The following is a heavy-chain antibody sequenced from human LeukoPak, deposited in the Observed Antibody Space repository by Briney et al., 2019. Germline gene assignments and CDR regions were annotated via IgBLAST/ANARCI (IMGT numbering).Heavy chain of an antibody. D-gene: IGHD6-13*01. Sequence: SETLSLTCTVSGYSISSGYYWGWIRQPPGKGLEWIGSIYHSGGTYYNPSLKSRVTISVDTSKNQFSLKLSSVTAADTAVYYCARGGPMWYSSSWYNWFDPWGQGTLVTVSS. J-gene: IGHJ5*02. V-gene: IGHV4-38-2*02. CDR3: ARGGPMWYSSSWYNWFDP. CDR1: GYSISSGYY. CDR2: IYHSGGT.